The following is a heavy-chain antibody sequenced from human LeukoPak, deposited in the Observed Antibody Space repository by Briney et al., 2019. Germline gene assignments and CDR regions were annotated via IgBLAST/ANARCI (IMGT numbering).Heavy chain of an antibody. CDR2: IYPGDSAT. J-gene: IGHJ4*02. D-gene: IGHD6-19*01. Sequence: WVRQPAGKGLEWMGIIYPGDSATRYNPSFQGQVTISADKSISTAYLQWSSLKASDTAMYYCVVAGMVYWGQGTLVTVSS. CDR3: VVAGMVY. V-gene: IGHV5-51*01.